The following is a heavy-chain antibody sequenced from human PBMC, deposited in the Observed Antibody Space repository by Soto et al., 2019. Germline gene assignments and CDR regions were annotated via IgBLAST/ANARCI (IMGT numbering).Heavy chain of an antibody. J-gene: IGHJ6*02. Sequence: ASVKVSCKAAGYTFTSYYMHWGRQAPGQGLEWMGIINPSGGSTSYAQKFQGRVTMTRDTSTSTVYMELSSLRSEDTAVYYCARDRYYDFWSGYYTGIGGGYYYGMDVWGQGTTVTVSS. V-gene: IGHV1-46*01. D-gene: IGHD3-3*01. CDR1: GYTFTSYY. CDR3: ARDRYYDFWSGYYTGIGGGYYYGMDV. CDR2: INPSGGST.